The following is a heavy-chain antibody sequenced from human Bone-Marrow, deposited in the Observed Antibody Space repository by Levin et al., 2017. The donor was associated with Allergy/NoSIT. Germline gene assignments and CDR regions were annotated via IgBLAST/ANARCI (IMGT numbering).Heavy chain of an antibody. J-gene: IGHJ3*02. CDR3: AGDPMGAFEI. V-gene: IGHV3-33*01. D-gene: IGHD3-16*01. CDR1: GFTFTNYN. Sequence: PGGSLRLSCAASGFTFTNYNMHWVRQSPGKGLEWVAVIWYDGNNKYYADSVKGRFTISRDNSKKTVSLQMNSLRVDDWAIYYCAGDPMGAFEIWGQGTMVMVSP. CDR2: IWYDGNNK.